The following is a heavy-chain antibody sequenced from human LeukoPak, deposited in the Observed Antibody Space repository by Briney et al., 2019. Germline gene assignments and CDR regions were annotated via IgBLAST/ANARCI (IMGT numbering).Heavy chain of an antibody. CDR3: ARGSYSSGWPTTYYYYMDV. Sequence: SETLSLTCTVSRGSISSSSYFWGWIRQPPGKGLEWIGTINYSRSPYYNPSLRSRVTISLDTSKNQFSLKLSSVTAADTAVYYCARGSYSSGWPTTYYYYMDVWGKGTTVTISS. J-gene: IGHJ6*03. D-gene: IGHD6-19*01. CDR2: INYSRSP. CDR1: RGSISSSSYF. V-gene: IGHV4-39*07.